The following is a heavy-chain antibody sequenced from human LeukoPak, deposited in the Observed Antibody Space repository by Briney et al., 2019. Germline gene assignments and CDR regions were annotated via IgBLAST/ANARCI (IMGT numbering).Heavy chain of an antibody. J-gene: IGHJ4*02. V-gene: IGHV3-73*01. D-gene: IGHD1-26*01. CDR1: GFTFSASA. CDR2: IKANANNYAT. CDR3: AKGSTRGSYADRDRYSYFDY. Sequence: PGGSLRLSCGASGFTFSASAIHWVRQASGKGLEWVGRIKANANNYATAYSTSVKGRFTISRGDSKNTAYLQMNSLRAEDTAVYYCAKGSTRGSYADRDRYSYFDYWGQGTLVTVSS.